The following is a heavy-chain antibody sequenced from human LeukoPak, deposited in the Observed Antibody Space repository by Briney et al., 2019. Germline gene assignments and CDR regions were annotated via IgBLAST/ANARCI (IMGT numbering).Heavy chain of an antibody. V-gene: IGHV4-4*07. J-gene: IGHJ5*02. D-gene: IGHD5-12*01. CDR3: ARGLRWDSGNDWGPEP. CDR1: GDSMNGYY. CDR2: LFTGGNA. Sequence: SETLSLTCSVSGDSMNGYYWIWIRQTAGKGLEWIGRLFTGGNAECNPSLKSRGTMSVETSKRQFSLKLTSVNAADTAIYYCARGLRWDSGNDWGPEPWGQGDLVTVSS.